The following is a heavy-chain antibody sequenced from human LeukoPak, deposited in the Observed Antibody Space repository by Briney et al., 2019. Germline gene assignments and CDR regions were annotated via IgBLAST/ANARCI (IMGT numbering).Heavy chain of an antibody. CDR3: ATDLGSLVGGPPVAMDV. V-gene: IGHV3-30*03. Sequence: GGSLRLSCAVSGFTFSNYGMHWVRQSPGKGLEWMTFISYDGTNKDYADSVKGRFTVSRDNSKNTLYLQMNSLRTEDTAVYYCATDLGSLVGGPPVAMDVWGQGTTVTMSS. CDR2: ISYDGTNK. D-gene: IGHD1-26*01. J-gene: IGHJ6*02. CDR1: GFTFSNYG.